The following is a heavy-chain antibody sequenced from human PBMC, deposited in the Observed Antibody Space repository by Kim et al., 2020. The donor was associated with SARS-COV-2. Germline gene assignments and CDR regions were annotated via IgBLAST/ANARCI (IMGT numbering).Heavy chain of an antibody. D-gene: IGHD6-19*01. CDR1: GGSISSSNW. Sequence: SETLSLTCAVSGGSISSSNWWSWVRQPPGKGLEWIGEIYHSGSTNYNPSLKRRVTISVDKSKNQFSLKLSSVTAADTAVYYCAQGGPEFGPEGYTIAVAGTDWFDPWGQGTLVTVSS. CDR2: IYHSGST. J-gene: IGHJ5*02. V-gene: IGHV4-4*02. CDR3: AQGGPEFGPEGYTIAVAGTDWFDP.